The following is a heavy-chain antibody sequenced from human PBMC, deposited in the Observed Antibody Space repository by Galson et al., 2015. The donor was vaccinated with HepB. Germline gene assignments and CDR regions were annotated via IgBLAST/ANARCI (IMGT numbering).Heavy chain of an antibody. Sequence: SLRLSCAASGFTFGDYAMSWFRQAPGKGLEWVGFIRSKAYGGTTEYAASVKGRFTISRDDSKSIAYLQMNSLKTEDTAVYYCTGDQGRGYSYGYAFDIWGQGTMVTVSS. CDR2: IRSKAYGGTT. CDR3: TGDQGRGYSYGYAFDI. J-gene: IGHJ3*02. D-gene: IGHD5-18*01. CDR1: GFTFGDYA. V-gene: IGHV3-49*03.